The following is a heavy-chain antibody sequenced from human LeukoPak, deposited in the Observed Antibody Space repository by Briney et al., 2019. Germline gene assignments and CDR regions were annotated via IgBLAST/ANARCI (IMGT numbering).Heavy chain of an antibody. CDR3: ARDLGGYPFFMDV. CDR1: GGSLRSDRHN. D-gene: IGHD2-15*01. V-gene: IGHV4-39*07. J-gene: IGHJ6*03. CDR2: VDQTGSP. Sequence: PSETLSLTCSVSGGSLRSDRHNWAWVRQSADKGLEHIGSVDQTGSPYYHPPLKSRVTISVDTSNKQFSLNLTSVTAADTAVYYCARDLGGYPFFMDVWGKGITVTVSS.